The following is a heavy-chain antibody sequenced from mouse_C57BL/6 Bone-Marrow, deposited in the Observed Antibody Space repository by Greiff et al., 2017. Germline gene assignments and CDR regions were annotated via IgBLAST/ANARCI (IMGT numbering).Heavy chain of an antibody. CDR1: GFTFSSYA. Sequence: EVTLVESGGGLVKPGGSLKLSCAASGFTFSSYAMSWVRQTPEKRLEWVATISDGGSYTYYPDNVKGRFTISRDNAKNNLYLQMSHLKSEDTAMYYCARERVYFDYWGQGTTLTVSS. V-gene: IGHV5-4*01. J-gene: IGHJ2*01. CDR2: ISDGGSYT. CDR3: ARERVYFDY.